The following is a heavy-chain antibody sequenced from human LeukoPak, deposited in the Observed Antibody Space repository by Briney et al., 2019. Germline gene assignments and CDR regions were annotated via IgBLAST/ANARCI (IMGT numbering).Heavy chain of an antibody. CDR3: ARYSGSYSFDY. V-gene: IGHV3-74*01. CDR2: INTNGITT. J-gene: IGHJ4*02. Sequence: YPGRSLRLSCAASGFTFSSYWMHWVRQAPGKGLSWVSRINTNGITTTYADSVKGRFTISRDNAKDTLYLQMNSLRAEDTAVYYCARYSGSYSFDYWGQGTLVTVSS. D-gene: IGHD1-26*01. CDR1: GFTFSSYW.